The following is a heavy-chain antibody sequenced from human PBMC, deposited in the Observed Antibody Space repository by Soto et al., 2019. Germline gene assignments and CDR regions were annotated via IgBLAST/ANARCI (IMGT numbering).Heavy chain of an antibody. CDR2: ISGSGGST. CDR3: AKVPRSKKYCISTSCHRGFDY. J-gene: IGHJ4*02. Sequence: PGGSLRLSCAASGFTFSSYAMSWVRQAPGKGLEWVSAISGSGGSTYYADSVKGRFTISRDNSKNTLYLQMNSLRAEDTAVYYCAKVPRSKKYCISTSCHRGFDYWGQGTLVTVSS. V-gene: IGHV3-23*01. D-gene: IGHD2-2*01. CDR1: GFTFSSYA.